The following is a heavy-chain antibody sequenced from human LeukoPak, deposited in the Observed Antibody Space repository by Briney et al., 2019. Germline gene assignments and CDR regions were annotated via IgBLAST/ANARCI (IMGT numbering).Heavy chain of an antibody. V-gene: IGHV3-7*01. CDR2: IKQDGNEK. Sequence: GGSLRLSCAASGFSFGTFWMSWVRQAPGKGLEWVANIKQDGNEKYYVDSVKGRFTISRDNSKNTLYLQMNSLRVEDTAVYYCAKDLVGRPFNVWGQGTLVTVSS. J-gene: IGHJ4*02. CDR1: GFSFGTFW. CDR3: AKDLVGRPFNV. D-gene: IGHD2-8*01.